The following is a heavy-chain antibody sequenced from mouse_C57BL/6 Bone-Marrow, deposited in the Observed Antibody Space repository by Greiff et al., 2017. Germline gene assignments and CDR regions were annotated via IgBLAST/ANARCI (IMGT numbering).Heavy chain of an antibody. D-gene: IGHD1-1*01. V-gene: IGHV1-5*01. Sequence: EVQLQQSGPVLARPGASVKMSCKTSGYTFTSYWMHWVKQRPGQGLEWLGALYPGNSDTSYNQKFKGKAKLTAVTSASAAYMERSSLTNEYSAVYYCTRQITTVVATYDYWGQVTTLTVSS. CDR3: TRQITTVVATYDY. CDR1: GYTFTSYW. J-gene: IGHJ2*01. CDR2: LYPGNSDT.